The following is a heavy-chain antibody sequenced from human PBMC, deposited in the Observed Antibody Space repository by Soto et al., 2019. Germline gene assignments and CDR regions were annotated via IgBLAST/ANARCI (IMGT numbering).Heavy chain of an antibody. J-gene: IGHJ4*02. V-gene: IGHV3-74*01. D-gene: IGHD3-3*01. CDR2: INSDGSST. CDR3: ARGERMVISDFWSGYYTGMGGIRSY. Sequence: PVVSLRLSCAASGFTFSSYWMHWVRQAPGKGLVWVSRINSDGSSTSYADSVKGRFTISRDNAKNTLYLQMNSLRAEDTAVYYCARGERMVISDFWSGYYTGMGGIRSYWGQGTLVTVSS. CDR1: GFTFSSYW.